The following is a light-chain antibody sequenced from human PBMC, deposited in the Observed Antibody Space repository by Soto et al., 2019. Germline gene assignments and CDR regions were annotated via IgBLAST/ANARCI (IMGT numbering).Light chain of an antibody. CDR2: DAS. V-gene: IGKV1-5*01. CDR3: QQYNSSPS. Sequence: DIQMTQSPSTLSASVGDRVTITCRASQSISFWLAWYQQKPGKAPNLLIYDASSLESGVPSRFSGSGSGTEFTLTISSLQPDDFATYYCQQYNSSPSFGQGTKVEIK. CDR1: QSISFW. J-gene: IGKJ1*01.